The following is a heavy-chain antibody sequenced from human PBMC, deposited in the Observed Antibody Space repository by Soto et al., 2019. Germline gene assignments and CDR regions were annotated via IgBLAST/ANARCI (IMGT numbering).Heavy chain of an antibody. CDR1: GGTFSSYA. V-gene: IGHV1-69*13. CDR3: ASLSPPRVEMASRGGAFDI. D-gene: IGHD2-2*01. J-gene: IGHJ3*02. CDR2: IIPIFGTA. Sequence: GASVKVSCKASGGTFSSYAISWVRQAPGQGLEWMGGIIPIFGTANYAQKFQGRVTITADESTSTAYMELSSLRSEDTAVYYCASLSPPRVEMASRGGAFDIWGQGTMVTVS.